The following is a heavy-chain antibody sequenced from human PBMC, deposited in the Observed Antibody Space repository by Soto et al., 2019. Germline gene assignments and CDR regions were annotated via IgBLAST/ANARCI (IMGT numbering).Heavy chain of an antibody. CDR2: INPNSGST. V-gene: IGHV1-2*02. J-gene: IGHJ5*02. CDR1: GYTFTGYY. CDR3: ARRPGLAAAGTWFDP. Sequence: ASVKVSCKASGYTFTGYYMHWVRQAPGQGLEWMGWINPNSGSTNYAQKFQGRVTMTRDTSISTAYMELSRLRSDDTAVYYCARRPGLAAAGTWFDPWGQGTLVTVSS. D-gene: IGHD6-13*01.